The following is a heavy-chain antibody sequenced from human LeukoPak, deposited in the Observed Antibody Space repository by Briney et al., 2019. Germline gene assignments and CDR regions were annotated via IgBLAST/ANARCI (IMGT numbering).Heavy chain of an antibody. J-gene: IGHJ4*02. CDR3: ARYYYDSSGYWPDHFDY. Sequence: SETLSLTCTVSGGSISSYYWSWIRQPPGKGLEWIGYIYYSGSTNYNPSLKSRVTISVDMSKNQFSLKLSSVTAADTAVYYCARYYYDSSGYWPDHFDYWGQGTLVTVSS. D-gene: IGHD3-22*01. V-gene: IGHV4-59*08. CDR1: GGSISSYY. CDR2: IYYSGST.